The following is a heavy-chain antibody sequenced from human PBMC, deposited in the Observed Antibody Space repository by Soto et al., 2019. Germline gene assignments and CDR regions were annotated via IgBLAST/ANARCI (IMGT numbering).Heavy chain of an antibody. J-gene: IGHJ3*02. Sequence: PGGSLRLSCVVSGLTFSRADLSWVRQPPGKGLEWVSASGGSDLSTHYVDSVKGRFTISRDSSKNTLYLQMNSLSAEDTAVYYCARDSLTYYDILTGYPGRLDAFDIWGQGTILTISS. D-gene: IGHD3-9*01. V-gene: IGHV3-23*01. CDR1: GLTFSRAD. CDR2: SGGSDLST. CDR3: ARDSLTYYDILTGYPGRLDAFDI.